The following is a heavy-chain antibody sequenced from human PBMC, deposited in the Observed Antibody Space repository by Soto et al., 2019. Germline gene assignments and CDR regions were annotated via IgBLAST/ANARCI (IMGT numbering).Heavy chain of an antibody. J-gene: IGHJ4*02. Sequence: QITLKESGPTLVKPTQTLTLTCTFSGFSLSTSGVGVGWIRQPPGKALEWLALIYWDGDKGYSPSLKTRLTITQPTSKTQVVLTMTNMDPVDTAPYYCAHVYGGYDNFDYWGQGTLVTVSS. V-gene: IGHV2-5*02. CDR1: GFSLSTSGVG. CDR3: AHVYGGYDNFDY. CDR2: IYWDGDK. D-gene: IGHD5-12*01.